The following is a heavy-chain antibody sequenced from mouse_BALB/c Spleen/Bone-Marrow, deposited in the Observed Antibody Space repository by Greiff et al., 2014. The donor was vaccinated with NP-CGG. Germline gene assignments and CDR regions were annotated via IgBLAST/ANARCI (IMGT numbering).Heavy chain of an antibody. CDR3: TRWGYAGDYYAMDY. J-gene: IGHJ4*01. Sequence: DVQLVESGGGLVQPGGSRKLSCAASGFTFSSFGMHWVRQAPEKGLEWVAYISSGSSSIYYTDTVKGRFTISRDNPKSTLFLQMTSLRFEDTAIYYCTRWGYAGDYYAMDYWGQGTSVTVSS. CDR2: ISSGSSSI. D-gene: IGHD2-14*01. CDR1: GFTFSSFG. V-gene: IGHV5-17*02.